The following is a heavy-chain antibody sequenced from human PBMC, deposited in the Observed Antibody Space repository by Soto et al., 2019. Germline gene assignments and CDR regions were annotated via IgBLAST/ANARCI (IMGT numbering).Heavy chain of an antibody. CDR2: IIPIFGTA. V-gene: IGHV1-69*13. J-gene: IGHJ6*02. CDR1: GGTFSIYA. Sequence: SLKVSCKASGGTFSIYAISWVRQAPGQGLEWMGGIIPIFGTANYAQKFQGRVTITADESTSTAYMELSSLRSEDTAVYYCARTLEAHPYYYYGMDVWGQGTTVTVSS. CDR3: ARTLEAHPYYYYGMDV.